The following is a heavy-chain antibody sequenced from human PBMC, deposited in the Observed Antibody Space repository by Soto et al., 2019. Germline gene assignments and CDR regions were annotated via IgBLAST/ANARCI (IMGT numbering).Heavy chain of an antibody. CDR1: GFTFSSYA. CDR2: ISYGGSNK. J-gene: IGHJ6*02. D-gene: IGHD6-6*01. V-gene: IGHV3-30-3*01. CDR3: ARDRGRRGIAARPHYYYGMDV. Sequence: LRLSCAASGFTFSSYAMHWVRQAPGKGLEWVAVISYGGSNKYYADSVKGRFTISRDNSKNTLYLQMNSLRAEDTAVYYCARDRGRRGIAARPHYYYGMDVWGQGTTVTVSS.